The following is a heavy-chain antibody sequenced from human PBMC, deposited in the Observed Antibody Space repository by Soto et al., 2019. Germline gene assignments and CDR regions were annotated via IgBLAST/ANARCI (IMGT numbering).Heavy chain of an antibody. D-gene: IGHD3-3*01. CDR1: GYTFTAYG. J-gene: IGHJ5*02. V-gene: IGHV1-3*04. Sequence: ASVKVSCKASGYTFTAYGIHWVRQAPGQRLEWMGWINTGNGHAKYSQKFQGRVTITRDTSARTAYMELNSLRSEDTAVYYCASRGYDFWSGLDPWGQGTLVTVSS. CDR3: ASRGYDFWSGLDP. CDR2: INTGNGHA.